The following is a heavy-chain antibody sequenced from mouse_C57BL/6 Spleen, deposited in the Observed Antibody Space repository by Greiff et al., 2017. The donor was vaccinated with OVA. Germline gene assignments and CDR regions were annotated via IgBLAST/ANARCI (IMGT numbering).Heavy chain of an antibody. CDR1: GYSITSGYY. Sequence: EVKVEESGPGLVKPSQSLSLTCPVTGYSITSGYYWHWLRQFPVNKLEWMGYIRDNGSNNYNPSLKNRIAITRDTSKNQFFLQLNSVTTEDTATYYSARHYDYDGFAYWGQGTLVTVSA. CDR3: ARHYDYDGFAY. CDR2: IRDNGSN. V-gene: IGHV3-6*01. D-gene: IGHD2-4*01. J-gene: IGHJ3*01.